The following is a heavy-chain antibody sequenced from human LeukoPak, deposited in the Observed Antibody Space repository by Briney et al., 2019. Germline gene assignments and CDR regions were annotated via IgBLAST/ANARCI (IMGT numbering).Heavy chain of an antibody. CDR3: ASAAATMTNLRLVDY. J-gene: IGHJ4*02. V-gene: IGHV3-30-3*01. CDR1: GPTFRNYA. Sequence: GGSLRLSCTASGPTFRNYAMQWVRQAPGKGLEWVTVISSDGSNRFYTDSVKGRFTISRDNSMNTLYLQMNSLNTEDTAVYYCASAAATMTNLRLVDYWGQGTLVTVSS. D-gene: IGHD4-17*01. CDR2: ISSDGSNR.